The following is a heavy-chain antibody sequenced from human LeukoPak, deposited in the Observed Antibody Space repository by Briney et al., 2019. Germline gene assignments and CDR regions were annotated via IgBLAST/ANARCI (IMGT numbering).Heavy chain of an antibody. CDR1: GCSISGDY. CDR3: AGDQSGGSSGYYFPDY. V-gene: IGHV4-59*01. D-gene: IGHD6-19*01. Sequence: SETLSLTRTVSGCSISGDYWSWIRQPPGKGLEWIGHIYYSGSTNYNPSLKSRVTLSIDTTKKQFYLELSSVTAADTAVYYCAGDQSGGSSGYYFPDYWGQGTLVTVSS. J-gene: IGHJ4*02. CDR2: IYYSGST.